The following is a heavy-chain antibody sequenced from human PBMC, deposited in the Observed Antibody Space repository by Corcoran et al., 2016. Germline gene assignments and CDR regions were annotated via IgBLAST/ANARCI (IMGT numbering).Heavy chain of an antibody. CDR2: IIPIFGTA. CDR1: GGTFSSYA. J-gene: IGHJ5*02. D-gene: IGHD2-15*01. CDR3: ARVEVVVAAPNWFDP. V-gene: IGHV1-69*01. Sequence: QVQLVQSGAEVKKPGSSVKVSCKASGGTFSSYAISWVRQAPGQGLEWMGGIIPIFGTANYAQKFQGRVTITADESTSTAYMELRSLRSDDTAVYYCARVEVVVAAPNWFDPWGQGTLVTVSS.